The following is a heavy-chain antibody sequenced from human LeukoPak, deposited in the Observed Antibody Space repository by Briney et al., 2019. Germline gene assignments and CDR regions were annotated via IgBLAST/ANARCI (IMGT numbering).Heavy chain of an antibody. CDR2: IYHSGST. Sequence: SETLSLTCTVSGGSISSGGYYWSWIRQPPGRGLEWIGYIYHSGSTYYNPSLKSRVTISVDRSKNQFSLKLSSVTAADTAVYYCARDLYDFWSGYSYYYYMDVWGKGTTVTVSS. J-gene: IGHJ6*03. CDR1: GGSISSGGYY. D-gene: IGHD3-3*01. CDR3: ARDLYDFWSGYSYYYYMDV. V-gene: IGHV4-30-2*01.